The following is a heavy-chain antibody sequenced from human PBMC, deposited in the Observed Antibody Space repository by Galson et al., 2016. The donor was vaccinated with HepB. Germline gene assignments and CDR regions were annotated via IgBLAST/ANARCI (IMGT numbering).Heavy chain of an antibody. CDR3: ARPRDNYGHAIDI. CDR1: GFTFRNYH. D-gene: IGHD3-10*01. V-gene: IGHV3-21*01. J-gene: IGHJ3*02. CDR2: ISSGSAYK. Sequence: SLRLSCAGSGFTFRNYHMNWVRQTPGKGLERVSSISSGSAYKYYADSVKGRFSIFRDNAKNSLYLQMNSLRVVDTAVYHCARPRDNYGHAIDIWGQGTMVTVSS.